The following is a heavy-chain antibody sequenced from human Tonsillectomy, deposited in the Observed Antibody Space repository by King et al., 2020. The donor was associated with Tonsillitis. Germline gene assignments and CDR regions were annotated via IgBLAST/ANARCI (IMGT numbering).Heavy chain of an antibody. CDR3: ARAGIPGKTCPDF. D-gene: IGHD1/OR15-1a*01. CDR1: GFTFSSYG. V-gene: IGHV3-33*08. Sequence: QLVQSGGGVVQPGRSLRLSCAASGFTFSSYGMHWVRQAPGKGLEGGAVIWSDESKKYYADSLKGRFTTPRNNSKNTLYLQMNSLRAEDTALYFCARAGIPGKTCPDFWGQGALVTVSS. CDR2: IWSDESKK. J-gene: IGHJ1*01.